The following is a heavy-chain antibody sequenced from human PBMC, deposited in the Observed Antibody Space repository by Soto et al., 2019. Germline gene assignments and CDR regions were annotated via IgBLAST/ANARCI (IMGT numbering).Heavy chain of an antibody. CDR2: INPNSGGT. CDR1: GYTFTGYY. V-gene: IGHV1-2*02. J-gene: IGHJ5*02. Sequence: ASVKVSCKASGYTFTGYYMHWVRQAPGQGHERMGWINPNSGGTNYAQKFQGRVTMTRDTSISTAYMELSRLRSDDTAVYYCARDLDYYILTHWFDPWGQGTLVTVSS. CDR3: ARDLDYYILTHWFDP. D-gene: IGHD3-9*01.